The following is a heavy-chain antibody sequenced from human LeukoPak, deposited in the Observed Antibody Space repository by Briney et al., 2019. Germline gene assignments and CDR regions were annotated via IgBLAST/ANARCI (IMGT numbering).Heavy chain of an antibody. CDR3: ARDVDGDYGFGY. V-gene: IGHV4-4*07. CDR2: IHPSGST. Sequence: SETLSLTCTVSGGSINNYYWSWIRQPAGKGLEWIGRIHPSGSTNYNPSLKSRVTMSVDTSKSQCSLKLRSVTAADTAVCYCARDVDGDYGFGYWGQGTLVTVSS. J-gene: IGHJ4*02. CDR1: GGSINNYY. D-gene: IGHD4-17*01.